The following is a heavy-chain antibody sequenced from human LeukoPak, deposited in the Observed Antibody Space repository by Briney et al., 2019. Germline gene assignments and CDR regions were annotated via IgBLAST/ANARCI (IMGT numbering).Heavy chain of an antibody. J-gene: IGHJ6*03. Sequence: GASVKVSCKASGYTFTSCDINWVRQATGQGLEWMGWMNPNSGNTGYAQKFQGRVTITRNTSISTAYMELSSLRSEDTAVYYCARAAAYYYGSGSSFMDVWGKGTTVTVSS. CDR2: MNPNSGNT. CDR1: GYTFTSCD. CDR3: ARAAAYYYGSGSSFMDV. V-gene: IGHV1-8*03. D-gene: IGHD3-10*01.